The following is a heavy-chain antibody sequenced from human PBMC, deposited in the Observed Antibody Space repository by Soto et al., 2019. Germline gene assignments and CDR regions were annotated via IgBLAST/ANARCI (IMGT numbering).Heavy chain of an antibody. V-gene: IGHV4-39*01. D-gene: IGHD1-26*01. CDR1: GASIAYRFYY. CDR3: ARHVRGAGNYGMDV. J-gene: IGHJ6*02. Sequence: SETLSLTCTISGASIAYRFYYWGWVRQPPGMGLEWIGTIYYSGSTNYNPALQSRVTISIDTSKNQFSLNLNSVTAADTAVYYCARHVRGAGNYGMDVWGQGTTVT. CDR2: IYYSGST.